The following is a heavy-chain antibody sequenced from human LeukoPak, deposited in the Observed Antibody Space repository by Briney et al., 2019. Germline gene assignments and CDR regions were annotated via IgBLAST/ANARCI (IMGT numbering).Heavy chain of an antibody. CDR3: ARFPRDPWRFDY. J-gene: IGHJ4*02. CDR2: MNPNSGNT. V-gene: IGHV1-8*01. CDR1: GYTFTSYD. D-gene: IGHD5-12*01. Sequence: ASVKVSCKASGYTFTSYDINWVRQATGQGLEWMGWMNPNSGNTGYAQKFQGRVTMTRNTSISTAYMELSSLRSEDTAVYYCARFPRDPWRFDYWGQGTLVTVSS.